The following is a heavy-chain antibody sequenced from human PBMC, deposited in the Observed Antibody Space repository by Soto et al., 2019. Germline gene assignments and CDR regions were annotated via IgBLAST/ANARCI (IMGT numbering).Heavy chain of an antibody. V-gene: IGHV3-48*01. Sequence: EVPLVESGGGLVQPGGSLRLSCAASGFTFSSYSMNWVRQAPGKGLEWVSYISSSSSTIYYADSVKGRFTISRDNAKNSLYLQMNSLRAEDTAVYYCARDRYCSSTSCFHYYYYGMDVWGQGTTVTVSS. D-gene: IGHD2-2*01. J-gene: IGHJ6*02. CDR1: GFTFSSYS. CDR2: ISSSSSTI. CDR3: ARDRYCSSTSCFHYYYYGMDV.